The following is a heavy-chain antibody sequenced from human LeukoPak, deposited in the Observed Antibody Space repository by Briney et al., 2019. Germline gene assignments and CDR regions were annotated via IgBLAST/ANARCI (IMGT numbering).Heavy chain of an antibody. J-gene: IGHJ4*02. D-gene: IGHD3-22*01. CDR2: IYHSGST. CDR3: ARFYYDNTGVSYYFDH. Sequence: PSETLSLTCTVSGGSISSGGYYWSWIRQPPGKGLEWIGYIYHSGSTYYNPSLKSRVTISMHTSGKQISLRLTSVTAADTAVYFCARFYYDNTGVSYYFDHWGQGTLVTVSS. CDR1: GGSISSGGYY. V-gene: IGHV4-61*08.